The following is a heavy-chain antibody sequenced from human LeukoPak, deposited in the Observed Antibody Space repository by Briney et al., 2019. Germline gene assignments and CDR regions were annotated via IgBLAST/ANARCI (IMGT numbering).Heavy chain of an antibody. V-gene: IGHV4-4*02. CDR1: GGSISSSNW. D-gene: IGHD3-3*02. CDR3: ARGSASRIFGVVITHWFDP. J-gene: IGHJ5*02. Sequence: PSETLSLTCAVSGGSISSSNWWSWVRQPPGKGLEWIGEIYHSGSTNYNPSLKSRVTISVDTSKNQFSLKLSSVTAADTAVYYCARGSASRIFGVVITHWFDPWGQGTLVTVSS. CDR2: IYHSGST.